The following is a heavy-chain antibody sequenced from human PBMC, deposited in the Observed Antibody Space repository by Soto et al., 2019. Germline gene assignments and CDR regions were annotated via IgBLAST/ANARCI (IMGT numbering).Heavy chain of an antibody. J-gene: IGHJ6*02. Sequence: QVQLVQSGAEVTKLGSSVKVSCKASGGTFSSYAISWVRPAPGQGLEWMGGIIPIFGTANYSQKFQRRVTITADESTSTAYMELSSLRSEYSAVYYCARCNWNYDYYYSGMDFLGQGTTVTVSS. CDR2: IIPIFGTA. D-gene: IGHD1-7*01. CDR3: ARCNWNYDYYYSGMDF. V-gene: IGHV1-69*01. CDR1: GGTFSSYA.